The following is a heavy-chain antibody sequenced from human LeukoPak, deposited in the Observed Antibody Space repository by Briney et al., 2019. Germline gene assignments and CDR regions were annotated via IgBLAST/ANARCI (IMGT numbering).Heavy chain of an antibody. Sequence: PSETLSLTCTVSVGSISSSSYYWGWIRQPPGEGLEWIGSIYCSGSTYYNPSLKSRVTISVDTSKNQFSLKLSSVTAADTAVYYCASTGYYDFWSGYLVFDYWGQGTLVTVSS. V-gene: IGHV4-39*01. CDR1: VGSISSSSYY. J-gene: IGHJ4*02. CDR3: ASTGYYDFWSGYLVFDY. CDR2: IYCSGST. D-gene: IGHD3-3*01.